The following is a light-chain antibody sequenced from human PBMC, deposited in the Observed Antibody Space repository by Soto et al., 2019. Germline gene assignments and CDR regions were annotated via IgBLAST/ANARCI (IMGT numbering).Light chain of an antibody. CDR2: GAS. Sequence: EIVLTQSPGTLSLSPGERATLSCRASQSVNSDYLAWYQQKPGQGPRVLMYGASNRATGIPDRFSGSGSGTDFTLTISRLEPDDFAVYCCQQYDSSPRTFGQGTKVEIK. V-gene: IGKV3-20*01. J-gene: IGKJ1*01. CDR3: QQYDSSPRT. CDR1: QSVNSDY.